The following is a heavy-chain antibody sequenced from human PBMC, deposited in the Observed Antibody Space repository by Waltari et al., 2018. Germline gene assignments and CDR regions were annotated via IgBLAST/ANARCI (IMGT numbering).Heavy chain of an antibody. V-gene: IGHV4-39*01. CDR1: GGSITTNRHY. J-gene: IGHJ3*01. CDR2: ISSSGAT. D-gene: IGHD3-16*01. Sequence: QLHLQESGPGLVQPSETLSLTCSVSGGSITTNRHYWGWIRQPPGKGLEWTATISSSGATYTSPSLKSRLTISVDTFKNQFSLKLSSVTAADTAVYYCATYVGASIGTAAFDVWGQGTMVTVSS. CDR3: ATYVGASIGTAAFDV.